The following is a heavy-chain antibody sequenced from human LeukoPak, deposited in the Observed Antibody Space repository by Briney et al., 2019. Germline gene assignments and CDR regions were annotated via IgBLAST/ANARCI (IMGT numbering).Heavy chain of an antibody. CDR2: IIPIFGTA. Sequence: GASVKVSCKASGGTFSGYAISWVRQAPGQGLEWMGGIIPIFGTANYAQKFQGRVTITTDESTSTAYMELSSLRSEDTAVYYCARDQGYSYGYGNFDYWGQGTLVTVSS. D-gene: IGHD5-18*01. V-gene: IGHV1-69*05. J-gene: IGHJ4*02. CDR1: GGTFSGYA. CDR3: ARDQGYSYGYGNFDY.